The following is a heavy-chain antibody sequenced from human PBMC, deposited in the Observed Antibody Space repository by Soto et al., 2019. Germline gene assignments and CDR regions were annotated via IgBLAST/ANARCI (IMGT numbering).Heavy chain of an antibody. CDR2: INPNSGGT. Sequence: ASVKVSCKASGYTFTGYYMHWVRQAPGQGLEWMGWINPNSGGTNYAQKFQGRVTMTRDTSISTAYMELSRLRSDDTAVYYCARDLDDFLSLPTNYYYAMDVWGQGTMLTVSS. J-gene: IGHJ6*02. CDR3: ARDLDDFLSLPTNYYYAMDV. CDR1: GYTFTGYY. D-gene: IGHD3-3*01. V-gene: IGHV1-2*02.